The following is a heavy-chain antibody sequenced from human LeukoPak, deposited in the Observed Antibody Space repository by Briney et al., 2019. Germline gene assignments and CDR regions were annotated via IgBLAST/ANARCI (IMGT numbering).Heavy chain of an antibody. CDR3: AIYQERVGASLDY. D-gene: IGHD1-26*01. Sequence: ASVKVSCKASGYTFTSYGISWVRQSPGQGLEWIGWISAYNGNTNYAQKLQGRVTMTTDTSTSTAYMELRSLRSDDTAVYYCAIYQERVGASLDYWGQGTLVTVSS. CDR1: GYTFTSYG. CDR2: ISAYNGNT. V-gene: IGHV1-18*01. J-gene: IGHJ4*02.